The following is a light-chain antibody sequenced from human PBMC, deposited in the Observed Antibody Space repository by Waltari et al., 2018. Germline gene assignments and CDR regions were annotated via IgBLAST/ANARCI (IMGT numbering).Light chain of an antibody. CDR3: QMYVRLPVT. Sequence: SCRASQSVGSYLAWYKQQHGQAPRLLIYDASTRATGIPDRFSGGGSGTDFSLTISRLQPEDFAVYYCQMYVRLPVTFGQGTKVEI. CDR2: DAS. CDR1: QSVGSY. J-gene: IGKJ1*01. V-gene: IGKV3D-15*01.